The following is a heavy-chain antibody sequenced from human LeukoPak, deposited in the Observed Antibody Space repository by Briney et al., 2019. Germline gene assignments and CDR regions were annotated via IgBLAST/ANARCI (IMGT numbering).Heavy chain of an antibody. Sequence: ASVKVSCKASGYTFTDYNMHWVRQAPGQGLEWMGWITPNSGGTNYAQNFQGRVIMTRDTSISTGYMEMSELRSDDTAVYYCARVVPMVRGVIGPIPFDYWGQGTLVTVSS. CDR1: GYTFTDYN. CDR2: ITPNSGGT. D-gene: IGHD3-10*01. CDR3: ARVVPMVRGVIGPIPFDY. J-gene: IGHJ4*02. V-gene: IGHV1-2*02.